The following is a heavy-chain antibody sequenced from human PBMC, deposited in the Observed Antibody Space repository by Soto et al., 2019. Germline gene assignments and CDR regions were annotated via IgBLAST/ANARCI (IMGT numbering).Heavy chain of an antibody. CDR3: ARGNTAAAGTGVYGY. CDR1: GYTFTSYD. D-gene: IGHD6-13*01. CDR2: MNPNSGNT. Sequence: ASVKDSGKASGYTFTSYDINWVRQATGQGLEWMGWMNPNSGNTGYAQKFQGRVTMTRNTSISTAYMELSSLRSEDTAVYYCARGNTAAAGTGVYGYWGHGTLVTVSS. V-gene: IGHV1-8*01. J-gene: IGHJ4*01.